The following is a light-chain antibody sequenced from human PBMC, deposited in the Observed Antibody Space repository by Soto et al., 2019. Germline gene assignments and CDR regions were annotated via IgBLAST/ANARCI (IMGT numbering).Light chain of an antibody. CDR2: GAS. CDR3: QQYNNWPPYRT. Sequence: EIVMTQSPATLSVSPGERATLSCRASQSVGSNLAWYQLKPGQAPRLLIYGASTRATGIPARFSGSGSGTDFPLTISRLQSEDFAIYFCQQYNNWPPYRTFGQGTKVEIK. CDR1: QSVGSN. V-gene: IGKV3-15*01. J-gene: IGKJ1*01.